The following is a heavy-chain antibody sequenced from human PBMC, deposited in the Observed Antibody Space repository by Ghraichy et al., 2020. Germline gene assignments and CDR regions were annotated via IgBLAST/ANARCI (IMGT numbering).Heavy chain of an antibody. Sequence: SETLSLTCAVYGGSFSGYYWSWIRQPPGKGLEWIGEINHSGSTNYNPSLKSRVTISVDTSKNQFSLKLSSVTAADTAVYYCARGFGTSPFGYSYGYYFDYWGQGTLVTVSS. CDR3: ARGFGTSPFGYSYGYYFDY. V-gene: IGHV4-34*01. J-gene: IGHJ4*02. D-gene: IGHD5-18*01. CDR1: GGSFSGYY. CDR2: INHSGST.